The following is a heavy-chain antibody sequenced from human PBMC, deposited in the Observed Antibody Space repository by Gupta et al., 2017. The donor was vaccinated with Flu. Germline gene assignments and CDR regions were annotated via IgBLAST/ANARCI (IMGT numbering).Heavy chain of an antibody. Sequence: EVQLLEAGGGLVQPGGSLRLSCSAFGFTFSSYAMSWVRQAPGKGLEWVSAISGSGGSTYYADSVKGRFTISRDNSKNTLYLQMNSLRAEDTAVYYCAKAPKVAARFEYFQHWGQGTLVTVSS. D-gene: IGHD2-15*01. CDR2: ISGSGGST. J-gene: IGHJ1*01. CDR3: AKAPKVAARFEYFQH. V-gene: IGHV3-23*01. CDR1: GFTFSSYA.